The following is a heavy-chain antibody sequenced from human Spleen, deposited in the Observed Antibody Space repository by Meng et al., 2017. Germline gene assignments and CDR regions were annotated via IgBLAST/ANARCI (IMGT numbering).Heavy chain of an antibody. CDR1: GYTLSTDG. J-gene: IGHJ4*02. CDR3: ATRGNPYLNC. Sequence: QVQLGGFGAEVKKPGASVKVSCEASGYTLSTDGFSWVRQAPGQGLEWLGWINTYNGKTDYAQKFQGRVTMTADTSTRTAYMELRSLRSDDTAVYYCATRGNPYLNCWGQGTLVTVSS. CDR2: INTYNGKT. V-gene: IGHV1-18*01.